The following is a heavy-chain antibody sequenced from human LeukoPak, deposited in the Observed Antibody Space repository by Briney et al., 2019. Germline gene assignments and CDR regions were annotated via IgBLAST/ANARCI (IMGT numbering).Heavy chain of an antibody. V-gene: IGHV1-18*01. CDR1: GYTFTSYG. CDR3: ATAYCGGDCYPGLALGEQ. CDR2: ISAYNGNT. Sequence: ASVKVSCKASGYTFTSYGISWVRQAPGQGLEWMGWISAYNGNTNYAQKLQGRVTMTTDTSTSTAYMELRSLRSDDTAVYYCATAYCGGDCYPGLALGEQWGQGTLVTVSS. D-gene: IGHD2-21*02. J-gene: IGHJ4*02.